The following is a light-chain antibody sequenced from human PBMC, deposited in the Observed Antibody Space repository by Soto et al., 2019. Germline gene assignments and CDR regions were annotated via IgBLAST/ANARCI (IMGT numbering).Light chain of an antibody. Sequence: QSALTQPPSASGSPGQSVSISCTGTSSDVGGYNYVSWYQQHPGKAPKLMIYEVSERPSGVPDRFSGSKSGNTASLTVSGLQAEDEADYYCSSYAGSNKKVFGAGTKVTVL. CDR1: SSDVGGYNY. J-gene: IGLJ2*01. V-gene: IGLV2-8*01. CDR3: SSYAGSNKKV. CDR2: EVS.